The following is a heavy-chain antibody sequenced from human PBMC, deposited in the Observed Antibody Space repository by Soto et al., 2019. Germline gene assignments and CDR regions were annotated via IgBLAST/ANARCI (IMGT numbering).Heavy chain of an antibody. Sequence: EVQLLESGGDLIQPGGSLRLSCAASGFTFSSYAMSWVRQAPGKGLGWVSAISSSGVSTFYADSVKGRFTISRDSFRNTLYLQMNSLRAEDTAIYYCAKYQPMTQPRPYFDYWGQGTLVTVSS. V-gene: IGHV3-23*01. CDR1: GFTFSSYA. D-gene: IGHD3-22*01. J-gene: IGHJ4*02. CDR2: ISSSGVST. CDR3: AKYQPMTQPRPYFDY.